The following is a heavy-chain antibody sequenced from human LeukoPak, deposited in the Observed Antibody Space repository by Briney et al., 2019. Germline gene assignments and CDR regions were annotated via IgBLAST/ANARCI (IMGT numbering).Heavy chain of an antibody. CDR1: GVSISSSNSY. Sequence: SSETLSLTCTVSGVSISSSNSYWGWIRQPPGKGLEWIGSIYYSGNTYYNASLKSQVSISIDTSKNQFSLKLSSVTAADTAVYYCARARSIGVTAIRWFDPWGQGTLVTVSS. CDR2: IYYSGNT. V-gene: IGHV4-39*01. J-gene: IGHJ5*02. D-gene: IGHD2-21*02. CDR3: ARARSIGVTAIRWFDP.